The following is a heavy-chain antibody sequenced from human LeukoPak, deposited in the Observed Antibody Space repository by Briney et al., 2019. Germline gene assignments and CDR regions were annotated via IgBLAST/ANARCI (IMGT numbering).Heavy chain of an antibody. Sequence: NPSETLSLTCTVSGVSISSSYWSWIRQPAGKGLEWIGRVSTTGTTLYGPSLKSRVTLSVDTSKNHISLRLISVTAADTAMYFCARDHFDRNSVLVYFFDPWGQGTLVTVSS. J-gene: IGHJ5*02. CDR2: VSTTGTT. D-gene: IGHD3-22*01. V-gene: IGHV4-4*07. CDR3: ARDHFDRNSVLVYFFDP. CDR1: GVSISSSY.